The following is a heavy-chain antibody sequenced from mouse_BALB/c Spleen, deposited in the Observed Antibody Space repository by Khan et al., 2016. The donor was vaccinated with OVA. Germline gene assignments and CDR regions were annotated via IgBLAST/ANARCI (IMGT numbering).Heavy chain of an antibody. D-gene: IGHD1-1*01. V-gene: IGHV1-7*01. Sequence: VQLQQSGAELAKPGASVKMSCKASGYTFINYWILWVKQRPEQGLEWIGYINPSTAYTEYNQNFKDTATLTADKSSRTAYMQLSSLTSEDSAVYYCARRGLRWDFDYWGQGTTLTVSS. CDR2: INPSTAYT. CDR3: ARRGLRWDFDY. J-gene: IGHJ2*01. CDR1: GYTFINYW.